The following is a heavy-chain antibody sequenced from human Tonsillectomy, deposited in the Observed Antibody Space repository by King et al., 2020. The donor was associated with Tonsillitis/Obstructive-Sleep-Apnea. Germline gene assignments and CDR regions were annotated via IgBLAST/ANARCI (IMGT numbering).Heavy chain of an antibody. CDR3: ARGGLAVAGNYFFDY. Sequence: VQLVESGGGLVKPGGSLRISCAASGFTFNSYTMNWVRPTPGRVLECVSSINNISRYIYYAVSVKDRFTISRDNAKNSLYLQMNSLRAEDSAVYYCARGGLAVAGNYFFDYWGQGTLVTVSS. CDR1: GFTFNSYT. CDR2: INNISRYI. V-gene: IGHV3-21*01. D-gene: IGHD6-19*01. J-gene: IGHJ4*02.